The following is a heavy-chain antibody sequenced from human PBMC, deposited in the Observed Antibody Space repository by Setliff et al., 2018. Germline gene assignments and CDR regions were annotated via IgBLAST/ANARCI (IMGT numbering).Heavy chain of an antibody. Sequence: SETLSLTCTVSGGSLTGTSNYWAWIRQPPGKGLEWIGSIYYSGSTYYNPSLTSRVTISVDTSNNQFSLNLRSVTAADTAVYYCARQPSSGSYYNPRPYYFDFWGQGTLVTVSS. CDR2: IYYSGST. D-gene: IGHD3-10*01. CDR3: ARQPSSGSYYNPRPYYFDF. CDR1: GGSLTGTSNY. V-gene: IGHV4-39*01. J-gene: IGHJ4*02.